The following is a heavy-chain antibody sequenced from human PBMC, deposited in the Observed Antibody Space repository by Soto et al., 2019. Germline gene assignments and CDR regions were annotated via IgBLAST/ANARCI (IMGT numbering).Heavy chain of an antibody. CDR2: INHSGST. CDR3: ARGISMLVVVQTDAPDKYYFDS. D-gene: IGHD2-8*02. CDR1: GGSFSGYY. J-gene: IGHJ4*02. V-gene: IGHV4-34*01. Sequence: SETLSLTCAVFGGSFSGYYWTWIRQPPGKGLEWIGQINHSGSTNYNPSLRSRVTISVDTSKNQFSLKLSSVTAADTAVYYCARGISMLVVVQTDAPDKYYFDSWGLGTLVTVSS.